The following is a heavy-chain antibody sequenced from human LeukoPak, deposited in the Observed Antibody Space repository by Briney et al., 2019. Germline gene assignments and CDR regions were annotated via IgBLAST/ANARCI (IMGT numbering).Heavy chain of an antibody. V-gene: IGHV4-34*01. CDR3: ARALKKLGILSYYYYYGMDV. J-gene: IGHJ6*02. CDR2: INHSGST. CDR1: GGSFSGYY. D-gene: IGHD7-27*01. Sequence: PSETLSLTCAVYGGSFSGYYWSWIRQSPGKGLEWIGEINHSGSTNYNPSLKSRVTISVDTSKNQFSLKLSSVTAADTAVYYCARALKKLGILSYYYYYGMDVWGQGTTVTVSS.